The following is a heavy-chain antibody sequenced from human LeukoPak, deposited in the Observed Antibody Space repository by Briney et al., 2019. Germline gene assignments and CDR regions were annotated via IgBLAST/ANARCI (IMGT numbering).Heavy chain of an antibody. D-gene: IGHD6-19*01. CDR1: GFTFGSFT. Sequence: GGSLRLSCAASGFTFGSFTMNWVRQAPGKGLEWVSYISSSGGTRYYADSVKGRFTISRDNAKNSLYLQMNSLRAEDTAVYYCATLTVASSFDYWGQGTLVTVSS. CDR2: ISSSGGTR. J-gene: IGHJ4*02. V-gene: IGHV3-48*03. CDR3: ATLTVASSFDY.